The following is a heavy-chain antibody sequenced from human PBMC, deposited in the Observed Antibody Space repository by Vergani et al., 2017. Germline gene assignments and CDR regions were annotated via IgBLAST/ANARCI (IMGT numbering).Heavy chain of an antibody. J-gene: IGHJ4*02. CDR2: ISSSSSYI. CDR3: ARGEREDYYDSSGYYYHSDD. D-gene: IGHD3-22*01. V-gene: IGHV3-21*01. CDR1: GFTFSSYS. Sequence: EVQLVESGGGLVKPGGSLRLSCAASGFTFSSYSMNWVRQAPGKGLEWVSSISSSSSYIYYADSVKGRLTISRDNAKNSLYLQMNSLRAEDTAVYYCARGEREDYYDSSGYYYHSDDWGQGTLVTVSS.